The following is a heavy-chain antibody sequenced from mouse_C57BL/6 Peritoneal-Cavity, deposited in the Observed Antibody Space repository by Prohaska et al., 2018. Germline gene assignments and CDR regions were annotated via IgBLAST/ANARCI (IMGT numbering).Heavy chain of an antibody. CDR1: GFSLSTSGMG. CDR2: IYWDDDK. Sequence: QVTLKESGPGILQSSQTISLTCSFSGFSLSTSGMGVSWIRQPSGTGLEWLAHIYWDDDKRYNPSLKSRLTISKYTSRNQVFLKITSVDTADTATYYCARNYAYAMDYWGQGTSVTVSS. J-gene: IGHJ4*01. D-gene: IGHD2-4*01. V-gene: IGHV8-12*01. CDR3: ARNYAYAMDY.